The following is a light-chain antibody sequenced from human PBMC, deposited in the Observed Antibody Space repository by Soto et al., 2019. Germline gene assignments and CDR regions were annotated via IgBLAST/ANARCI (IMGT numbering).Light chain of an antibody. CDR2: DTS. Sequence: EIVLTQSPATLSLSPGERATLSCRASQSVSNYLAWYQQKPGQAPRLLIYDTSNRATGIPGRFSGSGSGTDFPLTISSLEPEDFALYYCQQRSNWPPLTFGGGTKVEIK. V-gene: IGKV3-11*01. CDR3: QQRSNWPPLT. CDR1: QSVSNY. J-gene: IGKJ4*01.